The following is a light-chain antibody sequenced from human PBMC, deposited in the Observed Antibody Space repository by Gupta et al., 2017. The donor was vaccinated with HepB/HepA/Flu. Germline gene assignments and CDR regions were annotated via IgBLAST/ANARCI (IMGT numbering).Light chain of an antibody. CDR3: LLYYTGVGV. CDR2: DTT. CDR1: TGAVTSGHY. V-gene: IGLV7-46*01. Sequence: QAVVTQEPSLNVSPGGTVTLTCGSSTGAVTSGHYPYWFQQKPGQAPRTLIYDTTNKHSWTPSRFSGSLLGGKAALTLSGAQPEDESDYFCLLYYTGVGVFGGGTKLTVL. J-gene: IGLJ3*02.